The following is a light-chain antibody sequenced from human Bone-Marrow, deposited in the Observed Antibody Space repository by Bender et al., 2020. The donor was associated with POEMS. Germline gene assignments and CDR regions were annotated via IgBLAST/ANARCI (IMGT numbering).Light chain of an antibody. CDR2: QDS. CDR3: QAWDSVTASGV. J-gene: IGLJ3*02. Sequence: SYEVTQPPSVSVSPGQTATITCSGDNLGGRYVCWYLQKPGQSPVMVMYQDSKRPSGIPERFSGSNSGNGNTATLTIRGTQAIDEADYYCQAWDSVTASGVFGGGTKLTVL. V-gene: IGLV3-1*01. CDR1: NLGGRY.